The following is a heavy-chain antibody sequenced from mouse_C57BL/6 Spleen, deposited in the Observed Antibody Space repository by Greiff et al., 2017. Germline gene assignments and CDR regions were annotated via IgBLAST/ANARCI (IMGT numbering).Heavy chain of an antibody. CDR1: GYSITSGYY. J-gene: IGHJ2*01. V-gene: IGHV3-6*01. CDR3: ARGRGTGTLYFDY. D-gene: IGHD4-1*01. CDR2: ISYDGSN. Sequence: EVHLVESGPGLVKPSQSLSLTCSVTGYSITSGYYWNWIRQFPGNKLEWMGYISYDGSNNYNPSLKNRISITRDTSKNQFFLKLNSVTTEDTATYYCARGRGTGTLYFDYWGQGTTLTVSS.